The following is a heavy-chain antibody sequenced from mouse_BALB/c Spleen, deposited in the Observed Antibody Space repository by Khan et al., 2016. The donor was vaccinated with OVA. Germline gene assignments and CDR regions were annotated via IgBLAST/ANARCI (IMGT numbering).Heavy chain of an antibody. CDR1: GYTFTSYY. CDR2: ITPNNGDT. J-gene: IGHJ3*01. D-gene: IGHD3-1*01. V-gene: IGHV1-53*01. CDR3: TRSGYGGFAY. Sequence: QVQLQQPGAELVKPGASVELSCKASGYTFTSYYLYWMKQRPGQGLEWIGGITPNNGDTNFSEKFKSKATLTVDKSSSTAYMQLSSLTSEDSAVFYCTRSGYGGFAYWGQGTLVTVSA.